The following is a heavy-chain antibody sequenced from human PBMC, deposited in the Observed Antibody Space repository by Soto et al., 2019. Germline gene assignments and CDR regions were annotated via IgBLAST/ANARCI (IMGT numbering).Heavy chain of an antibody. J-gene: IGHJ5*02. D-gene: IGHD3-16*01. CDR1: GYTLTELS. CDR3: VTQYDYVNWFDP. Sequence: QVQLVQSGAEVKKPGASVKVSCKVSGYTLTELSMHWVRQTPGKGLEWMGGFDAEDGETIYSQMFQGRVTMTEDTSTDTAYMELSSLRSEDTAVYYCVTQYDYVNWFDPWGQGTLVTVSS. CDR2: FDAEDGET. V-gene: IGHV1-24*01.